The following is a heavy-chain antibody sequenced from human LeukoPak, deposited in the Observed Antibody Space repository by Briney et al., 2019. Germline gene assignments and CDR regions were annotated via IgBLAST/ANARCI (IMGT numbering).Heavy chain of an antibody. Sequence: SETLSLTCTVSGGSISSDYWSWIRQPPGKGLEWIGYIDNSGNTNYNPSLKSRVTTSVDTPKNQFSLRLSSVTAADTAVYYCATSTGTIYTWFDPWGQGTLVTVSS. CDR2: IDNSGNT. D-gene: IGHD1-1*01. CDR3: ATSTGTIYTWFDP. V-gene: IGHV4-59*01. CDR1: GGSISSDY. J-gene: IGHJ5*02.